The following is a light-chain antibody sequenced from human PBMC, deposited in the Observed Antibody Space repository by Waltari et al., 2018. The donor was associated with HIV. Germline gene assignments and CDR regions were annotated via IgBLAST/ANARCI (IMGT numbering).Light chain of an antibody. CDR3: SSYGDSLRVL. CDR2: GVT. Sequence: QSALTQPPSASGSLGQSVTISCTGSSSDIGAYDSVSWFQQHPRRPPKLLLYGVTRRPSAVSDRFSGSRSGSTAFLTVSGRQPDDEATYFCSSYGDSLRVLFGGGTNVTVL. V-gene: IGLV2-8*01. J-gene: IGLJ3*02. CDR1: SSDIGAYDS.